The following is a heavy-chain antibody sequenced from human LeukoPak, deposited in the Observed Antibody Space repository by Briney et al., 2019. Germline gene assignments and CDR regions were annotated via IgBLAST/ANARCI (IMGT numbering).Heavy chain of an antibody. Sequence: PSGTLSLTCAVSGGSISSSNWWSWVRQPPGKGLEWIGEINHSGSTNYNPSLKSRVTISVDTSKNQFSLKLSSVTAADTAVYYCARGLFSGSYLDYWGQGTLVTVSS. D-gene: IGHD3-10*01. CDR1: GGSISSSNW. V-gene: IGHV4-4*02. CDR2: INHSGST. CDR3: ARGLFSGSYLDY. J-gene: IGHJ4*02.